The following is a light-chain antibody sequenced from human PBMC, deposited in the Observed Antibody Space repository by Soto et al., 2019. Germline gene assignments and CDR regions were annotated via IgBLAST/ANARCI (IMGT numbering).Light chain of an antibody. CDR3: SSHSSGSTRV. J-gene: IGLJ1*01. CDR1: SSDVGGYDY. V-gene: IGLV2-14*01. CDR2: EVT. Sequence: QSVLTQPASVSGSPGQSIAISCTGTSSDVGGYDYVSWYQQQPDKAPKLMIYEVTKRPSGVSNRFSGSKSGNTASLTISGLQAEDEAEYYCSSHSSGSTRVFGTGTKLTVL.